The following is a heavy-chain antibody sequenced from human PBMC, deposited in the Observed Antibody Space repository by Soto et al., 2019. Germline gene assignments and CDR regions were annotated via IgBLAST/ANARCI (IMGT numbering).Heavy chain of an antibody. CDR3: AINAERNAQKFDF. V-gene: IGHV1-69*13. CDR1: GGIFKNFD. Sequence: VKVSCKTSGGIFKNFDIGWVRQSPGQGLEWMGEIIPLFNATNYAQKFRGRVTVTADESTRTAYMELTRLTYDDTAVYFCAINAERNAQKFDFWGQGTLVTVSS. D-gene: IGHD2-2*01. J-gene: IGHJ4*02. CDR2: IIPLFNAT.